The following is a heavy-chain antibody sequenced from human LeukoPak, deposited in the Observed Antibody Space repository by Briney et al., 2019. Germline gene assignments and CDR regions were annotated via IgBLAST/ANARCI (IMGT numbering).Heavy chain of an antibody. Sequence: GGSLRLSCAASGFTFSNYNMNWVCQAPGKGLEWVSSISSSNNYIYYADSVKGRFTISRDNAKNSLYLQMNSLRAEDTAVYYCARRSPNYYFDYWGQGTPVTVSS. CDR1: GFTFSNYN. V-gene: IGHV3-21*01. CDR3: ARRSPNYYFDY. CDR2: ISSSNNYI. J-gene: IGHJ4*02.